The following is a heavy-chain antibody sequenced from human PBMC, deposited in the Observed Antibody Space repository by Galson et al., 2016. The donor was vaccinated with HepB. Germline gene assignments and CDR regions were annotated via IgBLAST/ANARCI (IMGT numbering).Heavy chain of an antibody. CDR1: GFTFSSSA. D-gene: IGHD6-13*01. V-gene: IGHV3-30*04. CDR2: ISYDGSNK. CDR3: ARASISWGRGYFDY. Sequence: SLRLSCAASGFTFSSSAMHWVRQAPGKGLEWVALISYDGSNKYYADSVKGRFTISRDNSKNTLYLQMNSLRAEDTAVYYCARASISWGRGYFDYWGQGTLVTVSS. J-gene: IGHJ4*02.